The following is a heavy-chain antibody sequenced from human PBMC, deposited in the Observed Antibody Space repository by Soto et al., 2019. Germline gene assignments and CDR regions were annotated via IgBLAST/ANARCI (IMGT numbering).Heavy chain of an antibody. CDR1: GVSISGHY. Sequence: QVQLQESGPGLVKPSETLSLTCSVSGVSISGHYWTWIRQSPGKGLEWIGYIFYSGSTNYNPSLTSRVTIAVDTSKNQFSLKMSSVTAADTAVYYCARVGSSGWSPDYWGRGTLVTVSS. CDR2: IFYSGST. J-gene: IGHJ4*02. CDR3: ARVGSSGWSPDY. D-gene: IGHD6-19*01. V-gene: IGHV4-59*11.